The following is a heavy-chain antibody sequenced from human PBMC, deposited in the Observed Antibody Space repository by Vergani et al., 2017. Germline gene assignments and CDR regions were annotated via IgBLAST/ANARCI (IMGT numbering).Heavy chain of an antibody. CDR3: AKANPRNSGYDYLYYYHAMDV. Sequence: EVQLLESGGDLVQPGGSLRLSCAASGFTFNHYAMNWVRQAPGKRLEWVSGISGSGGSTYYAGSVKGRFTISRESSKNTLYLQMNSLSAGDTAVYYCAKANPRNSGYDYLYYYHAMDVWGKGTTVTVSS. CDR2: ISGSGGST. V-gene: IGHV3-23*01. J-gene: IGHJ6*04. CDR1: GFTFNHYA. D-gene: IGHD5-12*01.